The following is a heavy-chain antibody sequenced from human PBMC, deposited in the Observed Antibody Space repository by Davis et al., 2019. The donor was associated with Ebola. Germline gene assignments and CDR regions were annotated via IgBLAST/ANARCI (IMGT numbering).Heavy chain of an antibody. CDR3: ARGYDFWSGWTLDV. Sequence: GGSLRLSCAASGFTFSSYSMNWVRQAPGKGLEWVSSISSSSSYIYYADSVKGRFTISRDNSKNTLYLQMNSLRAEDTAVYYCARGYDFWSGWTLDVWGQGTTVTVSS. J-gene: IGHJ6*02. V-gene: IGHV3-21*01. D-gene: IGHD3-3*01. CDR1: GFTFSSYS. CDR2: ISSSSSYI.